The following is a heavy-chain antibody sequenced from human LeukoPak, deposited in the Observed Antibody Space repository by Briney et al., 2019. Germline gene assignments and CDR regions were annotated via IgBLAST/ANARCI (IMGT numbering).Heavy chain of an antibody. CDR1: GGSISSGGYY. Sequence: SETLSLTCIVSGGSISSGGYYWSWIRQPPGKGLECIGYINPSGSTSYNPSLKSRVTISVDRSKNQFSLKLTSVTAADTVVYYCARDYQSIAVAGSDYWGQGTLVTVSS. V-gene: IGHV4-30-2*01. D-gene: IGHD6-19*01. CDR3: ARDYQSIAVAGSDY. J-gene: IGHJ4*02. CDR2: INPSGST.